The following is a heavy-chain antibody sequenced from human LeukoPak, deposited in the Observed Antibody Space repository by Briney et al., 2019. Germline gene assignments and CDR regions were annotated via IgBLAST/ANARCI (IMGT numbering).Heavy chain of an antibody. D-gene: IGHD1-26*01. V-gene: IGHV4-39*01. Sequence: SEPLSLTCTVSGGSISTSNYYWGWIRQPPGKGLAWIGSIYYSGSTYYNPSLKSRVTISVDTSKNQFSLKLSSVTAADTAVYYCASLRERSYYARGFDYWGQGTLVTVSS. CDR2: IYYSGST. J-gene: IGHJ4*02. CDR3: ASLRERSYYARGFDY. CDR1: GGSISTSNYY.